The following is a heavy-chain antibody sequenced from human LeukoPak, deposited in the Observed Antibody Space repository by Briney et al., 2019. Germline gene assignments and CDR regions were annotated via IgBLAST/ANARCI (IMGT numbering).Heavy chain of an antibody. CDR2: IKQDGSEK. D-gene: IGHD3-3*01. Sequence: PGGSLRLSCAASGFTFSNYAFHWVRQAPGKGLEWVANIKQDGSEKYYVDSVKGRFTISRDNAKNSLYLQMNSLRAEDTAVYYCARVPLPPTYYDFWSGYYLYYFDYWGQGTLVTVSS. V-gene: IGHV3-7*01. CDR3: ARVPLPPTYYDFWSGYYLYYFDY. CDR1: GFTFSNYA. J-gene: IGHJ4*02.